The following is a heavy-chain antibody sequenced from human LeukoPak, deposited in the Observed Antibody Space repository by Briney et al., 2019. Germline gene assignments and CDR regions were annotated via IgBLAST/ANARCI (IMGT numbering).Heavy chain of an antibody. J-gene: IGHJ4*02. CDR3: ARGVEPLAAKTLAY. CDR1: GFIVITND. Sequence: TGGSLRLSCTASGFIVITNDITCVRQAPGKGLEWVSVLYSDGNTKYADSVQGRFTISRDNSKNTLYLEMNSLSPDDTAVYYCARGVEPLAAKTLAYWGQGTLVTVSS. D-gene: IGHD1-14*01. V-gene: IGHV3-53*01. CDR2: LYSDGNT.